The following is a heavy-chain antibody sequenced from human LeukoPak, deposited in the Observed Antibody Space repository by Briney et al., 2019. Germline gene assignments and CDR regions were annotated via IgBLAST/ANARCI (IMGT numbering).Heavy chain of an antibody. CDR1: GFTFSSYE. J-gene: IGHJ4*02. CDR3: ARDAYCGGDCYYY. Sequence: GSLRLSCAASGFTFSSYEMNWVRQPPGKGLEWIGEINHSGSTNYNPSLKSRVTISVDTSKNQFSLKLSSVTAADTAVYYCARDAYCGGDCYYYWGQGTLVTVSS. V-gene: IGHV4-34*01. D-gene: IGHD2-21*02. CDR2: INHSGST.